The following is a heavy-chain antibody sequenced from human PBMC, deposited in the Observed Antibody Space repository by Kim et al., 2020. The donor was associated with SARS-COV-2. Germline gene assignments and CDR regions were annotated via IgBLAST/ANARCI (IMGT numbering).Heavy chain of an antibody. CDR3: ARDDSTSYGSSGPPFAY. Sequence: GGSLRLSCAASGFTLSNSAMSWVRQAPGQGLEWVSAISSRGKRFYADSLKGRFTISRDSSKNTLYLQINSLRAEDTAIYYFARDDSTSYGSSGPPFAYWGKGTLVAVSS. V-gene: IGHV3-23*01. CDR2: ISSRGKR. CDR1: GFTLSNSA. J-gene: IGHJ4*02. D-gene: IGHD6-6*01.